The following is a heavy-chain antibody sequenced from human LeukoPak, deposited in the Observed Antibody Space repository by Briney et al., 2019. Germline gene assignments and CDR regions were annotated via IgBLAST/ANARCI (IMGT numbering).Heavy chain of an antibody. Sequence: GGSLSLSCAASGFTFSSYWMTWVRQAPGKGLEWVAKIKQDGSEKYYVDSVKGRFTISRDNAKNSLYLQMNSLRAEDTAVYYCARTVYIYGYYYFDYWGQGTLVTVSS. CDR2: IKQDGSEK. CDR3: ARTVYIYGYYYFDY. CDR1: GFTFSSYW. D-gene: IGHD5-18*01. V-gene: IGHV3-7*02. J-gene: IGHJ4*02.